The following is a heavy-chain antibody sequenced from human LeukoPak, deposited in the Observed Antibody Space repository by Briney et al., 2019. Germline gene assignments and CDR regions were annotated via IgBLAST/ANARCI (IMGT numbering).Heavy chain of an antibody. J-gene: IGHJ3*02. CDR1: GGSFSGYY. V-gene: IGHV4-34*01. D-gene: IGHD3-3*01. CDR2: INHSGST. CDR3: AREKVDLRAFDI. Sequence: SETLSLTCAVYGGSFSGYYWNWIRQPPGKGLEWIGEINHSGSTNHNPSLQSRVTISVDTSKNQFSLKLNSVTAADTAVYYCAREKVDLRAFDIWGPGTTVTVSS.